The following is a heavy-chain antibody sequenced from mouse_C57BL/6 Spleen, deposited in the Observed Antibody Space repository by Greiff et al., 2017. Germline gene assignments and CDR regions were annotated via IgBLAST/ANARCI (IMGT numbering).Heavy chain of an antibody. D-gene: IGHD1-1*01. V-gene: IGHV1-42*01. CDR3: ARRDYYYGSSDY. Sequence: EVQLQQSGPELVKPGASVKISCKASGYSFTGYYMNWVKQSPEKSLEWIGEINPSTGGTTYNQKFKAKATLTVDKSCSTAYMQLKSLTSEDSAVYYCARRDYYYGSSDYWGQGTTLTVSS. J-gene: IGHJ2*01. CDR2: INPSTGGT. CDR1: GYSFTGYY.